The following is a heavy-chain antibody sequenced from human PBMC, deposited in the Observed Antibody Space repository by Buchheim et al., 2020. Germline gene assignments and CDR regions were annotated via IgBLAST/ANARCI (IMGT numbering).Heavy chain of an antibody. J-gene: IGHJ5*02. CDR3: AKDAREGTYYDFWSGYYEGYNWFDP. CDR1: GFTFSSYA. CDR2: ISGSGGST. Sequence: EVQLLESGGGLVQPGGSLRLSCAASGFTFSSYAMSWVRQAPGKGLEWVSAISGSGGSTYYADSVKGRFTISRDNSKNTLYLQMNSLRAEDTAVYYCAKDAREGTYYDFWSGYYEGYNWFDPWGQGTL. D-gene: IGHD3-3*01. V-gene: IGHV3-23*01.